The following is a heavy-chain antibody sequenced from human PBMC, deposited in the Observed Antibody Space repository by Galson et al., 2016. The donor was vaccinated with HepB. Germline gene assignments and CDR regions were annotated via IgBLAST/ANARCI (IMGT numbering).Heavy chain of an antibody. CDR2: IIPIFGTT. CDR3: ARGLVGGELDY. CDR1: GGTFSSYA. J-gene: IGHJ4*02. Sequence: SVKVSCKASGGTFSSYAISWVRQAPGQGLEWMGGIIPIFGTTNYAQRLQGRATIVADESTGTAYMELSSLTSADTAIYYCARGLVGGELDYWGQGALVAVSS. D-gene: IGHD2-21*01. V-gene: IGHV1-69*13.